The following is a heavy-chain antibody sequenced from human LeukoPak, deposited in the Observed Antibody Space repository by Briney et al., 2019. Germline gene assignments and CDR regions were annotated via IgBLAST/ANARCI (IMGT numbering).Heavy chain of an antibody. J-gene: IGHJ4*02. V-gene: IGHV1-69*05. Sequence: SVKVSCEASGGTFSSYAISWVRQAPGQGLEWMGRIIPIFGTANYAQKFQGRVTITTDESTSTAYMELSSLRSEDTAVYYCARGHDVYSSGWYKFDYWGQGTLVTVSS. CDR1: GGTFSSYA. D-gene: IGHD6-19*01. CDR2: IIPIFGTA. CDR3: ARGHDVYSSGWYKFDY.